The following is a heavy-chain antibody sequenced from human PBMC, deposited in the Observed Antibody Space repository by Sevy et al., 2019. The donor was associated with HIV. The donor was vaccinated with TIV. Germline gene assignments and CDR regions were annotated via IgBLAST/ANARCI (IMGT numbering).Heavy chain of an antibody. V-gene: IGHV4-39*02. CDR2: IYYTAST. Sequence: SETLSLTCTVSGGSITSSSYYWAWLRQPPGKGLEWIGSIYYTASTYYKPSLMSRITISADRSKNHFSLKLTSVTAADTAVYYCARPSSLYYYYAMDVWGQGTAVTVSS. J-gene: IGHJ6*02. CDR1: GGSITSSSYY. CDR3: ARPSSLYYYYAMDV.